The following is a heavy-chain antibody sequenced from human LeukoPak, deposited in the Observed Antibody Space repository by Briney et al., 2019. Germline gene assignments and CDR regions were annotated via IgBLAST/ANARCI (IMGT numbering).Heavy chain of an antibody. CDR3: TREMYYYDSSGYYLYGMDV. J-gene: IGHJ6*02. CDR2: IRSKAYGGTT. CDR1: GFTFGDYA. Sequence: GGSLRLSCTASGFTFGDYAMSWVRQAPGKGLEWVGFIRSKAYGGTTEYAASVKGRFTISRDDSKSIAYLQMNSLKTEDTAVYYCTREMYYYDSSGYYLYGMDVWGQGTTVTVSS. D-gene: IGHD3-22*01. V-gene: IGHV3-49*04.